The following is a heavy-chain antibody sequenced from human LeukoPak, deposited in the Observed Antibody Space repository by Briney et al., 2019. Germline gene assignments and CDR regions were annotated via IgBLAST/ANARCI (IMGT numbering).Heavy chain of an antibody. J-gene: IGHJ4*02. CDR3: ARLEDVVAPIDY. CDR2: IYYSGST. V-gene: IGHV4-59*08. D-gene: IGHD2-15*01. Sequence: SETLSLTCTVSGGSISSYYWSWIRQPPGKGLEGIGYIYYSGSTNYNPPLKSRVTISVDTSKNQFSLKLSSVTAADTAVYYCARLEDVVAPIDYWGQGTLVTVSS. CDR1: GGSISSYY.